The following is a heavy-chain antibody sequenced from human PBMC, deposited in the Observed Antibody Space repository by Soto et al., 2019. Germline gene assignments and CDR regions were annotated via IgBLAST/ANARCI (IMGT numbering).Heavy chain of an antibody. CDR2: IYYSGST. V-gene: IGHV4-59*01. CDR3: ARGRGWLARYFDY. J-gene: IGHJ4*02. Sequence: SETLSLTCTVYGGSISSYYWCCIRQPPGKGLEWIGYIYYSGSTNYNPSLKSRVTISVDTSKNQFSLKLSSVTAADTAVYYCARGRGWLARYFDYWGQGTLVIVSS. CDR1: GGSISSYY. D-gene: IGHD6-19*01.